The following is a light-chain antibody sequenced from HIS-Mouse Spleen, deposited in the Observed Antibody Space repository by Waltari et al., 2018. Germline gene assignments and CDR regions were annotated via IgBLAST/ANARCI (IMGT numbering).Light chain of an antibody. J-gene: IGLJ2*01. Sequence: SYELTQQPSVPVSPGQTARITCPGDALPTKSAYWYQQKSGQAPVLVIYEDSKRPSGIPERFSGSSSGTMATLTISGAQVEDEADYYCYSTDSSGNHRVFGGGTKLTVL. CDR2: EDS. CDR3: YSTDSSGNHRV. V-gene: IGLV3-10*01. CDR1: ALPTKS.